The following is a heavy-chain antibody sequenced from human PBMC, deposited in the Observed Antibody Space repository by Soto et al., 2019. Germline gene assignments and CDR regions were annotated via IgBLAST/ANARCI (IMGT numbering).Heavy chain of an antibody. V-gene: IGHV3-30*18. CDR1: GFTFSSYG. CDR3: AKLGVDTAILPN. Sequence: GGSLRLSCAASGFTFSSYGMHWVRQAPGKGLEWVAVISYDGSNKYYADSVKGRFTISRDNSKNTLYLQMNSLRAEDTAVYYCAKLGVDTAILPNWGQGTLVTVSS. J-gene: IGHJ4*02. D-gene: IGHD5-18*01. CDR2: ISYDGSNK.